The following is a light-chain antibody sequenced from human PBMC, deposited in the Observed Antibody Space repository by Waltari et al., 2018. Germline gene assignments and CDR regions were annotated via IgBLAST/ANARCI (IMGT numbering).Light chain of an antibody. Sequence: QSILTQPTSVSGAPGQRVTISCTGSSSNIGAGHDVHWYQAFPGTAPKLLIYGNTTRPSGVPDRFSGSKSGSSASLAINGLQAEDEADYYCQSFDSNVRGGVVFGGGTKVTVL. V-gene: IGLV1-40*01. CDR2: GNT. CDR1: SSNIGAGHD. CDR3: QSFDSNVRGGVV. J-gene: IGLJ3*02.